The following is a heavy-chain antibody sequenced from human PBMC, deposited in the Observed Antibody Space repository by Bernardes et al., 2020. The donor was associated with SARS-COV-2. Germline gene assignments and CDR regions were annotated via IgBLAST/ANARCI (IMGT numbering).Heavy chain of an antibody. V-gene: IGHV5-51*01. CDR1: GYRFTRYW. CDR3: AREGTARFKGYYYYYGMDV. J-gene: IGHJ6*02. CDR2: IYPGDSDT. Sequence: GASRKNSSKGSGYRFTRYWIGWVRPIPGKGLEWMGIIYPGDSDTRYSPSFQGQVTISADKSISTAYLQWSSLKASDTAMYYCAREGTARFKGYYYYYGMDVWGQGTTVTVSS. D-gene: IGHD5-18*01.